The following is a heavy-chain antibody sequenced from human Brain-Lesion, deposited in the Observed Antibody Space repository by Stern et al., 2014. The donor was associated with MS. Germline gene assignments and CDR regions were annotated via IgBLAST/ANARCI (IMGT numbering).Heavy chain of an antibody. D-gene: IGHD1-26*01. V-gene: IGHV4-39*01. Sequence: VQLVESGPGLVKPSETLSLTCTVSGGSISSSTYYWAWIRKPPGKGLEWIGNIYYSGFTYYNPSLKSRVTLSVDMSKNQFSLKLSSVTAADTAIYYCARHDSVPRPSQLYSARDRGPGYFDYWGQGTLVTVSS. CDR3: ARHDSVPRPSQLYSARDRGPGYFDY. CDR2: IYYSGFT. CDR1: GGSISSSTYY. J-gene: IGHJ4*02.